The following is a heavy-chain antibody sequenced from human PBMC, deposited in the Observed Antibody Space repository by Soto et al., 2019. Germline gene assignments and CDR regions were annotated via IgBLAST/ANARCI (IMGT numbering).Heavy chain of an antibody. CDR3: ARSSGWFYYYGMDV. CDR2: IYYSGST. CDR1: GGSISSSSYY. Sequence: QLQLQESGPGLVKPSETLSLTCTVSGGSISSSSYYWGWIRQPPGKGLEWIGSIYYSGSTYYNPSLKSRVTISVDKSKNQFSLKLSSVTAADAAVYYCARSSGWFYYYGMDVWGQGTTVTVSS. V-gene: IGHV4-39*01. D-gene: IGHD6-19*01. J-gene: IGHJ6*02.